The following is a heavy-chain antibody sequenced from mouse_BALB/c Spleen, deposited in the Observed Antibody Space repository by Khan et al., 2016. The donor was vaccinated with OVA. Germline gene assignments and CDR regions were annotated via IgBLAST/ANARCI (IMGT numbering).Heavy chain of an antibody. Sequence: QIQLVQSGAELARPGASVKMSCKASGYTFTTYTIHWVKQRPGQGLEWIGYIIPSNDYTNYNQKFKDRATLTADKSSSTAYMQLSSLTSEDSAVYYCAREGAYYRSDGWFAYWGQGNLVTVSA. CDR1: GYTFTTYT. D-gene: IGHD2-14*01. V-gene: IGHV1-4*01. CDR2: IIPSNDYT. CDR3: AREGAYYRSDGWFAY. J-gene: IGHJ3*01.